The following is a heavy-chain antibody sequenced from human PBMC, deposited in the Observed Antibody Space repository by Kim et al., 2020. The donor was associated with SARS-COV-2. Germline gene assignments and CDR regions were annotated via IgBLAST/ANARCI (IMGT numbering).Heavy chain of an antibody. V-gene: IGHV4-34*01. J-gene: IGHJ4*02. CDR1: GGSFSGYY. CDR3: ARGSPLRWLRRGAFDY. CDR2: INHSGST. Sequence: SETLSLTCAVYGGSFSGYYWSWIRQPPGKGLEWIGEINHSGSTNYNPSLKSRVTISVDTSKNQFSLKLSSVTAADTAVYYCARGSPLRWLRRGAFDYWGQGTLVTVSS. D-gene: IGHD4-17*01.